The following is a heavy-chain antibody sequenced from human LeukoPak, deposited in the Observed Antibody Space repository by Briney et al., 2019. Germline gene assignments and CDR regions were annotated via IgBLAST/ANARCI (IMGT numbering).Heavy chain of an antibody. CDR2: ISAYNGNT. D-gene: IGHD5-18*01. Sequence: ASVKVSSKASGYTFTSYGISWVRQAPGQGLEWMGWISAYNGNTNYAQKLQGRVTMTTDTSTSTAYMELRSLRSDDTAVYYCARDLQLWSTADYWGQGTLVTVSS. V-gene: IGHV1-18*01. CDR3: ARDLQLWSTADY. J-gene: IGHJ4*02. CDR1: GYTFTSYG.